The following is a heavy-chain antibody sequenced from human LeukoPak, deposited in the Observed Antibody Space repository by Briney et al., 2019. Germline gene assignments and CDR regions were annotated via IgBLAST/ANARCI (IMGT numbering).Heavy chain of an antibody. Sequence: GASVTLSFKSSAYTFTDYYIHWVRQAPGQGLEWMGWINPKNGGTDYSQNFQGRVTMTRDTSISTDYMELSRLRSDDTDVYYCARDQNYYGSGSHYNVDYWGRGTLVTVSS. CDR3: ARDQNYYGSGSHYNVDY. V-gene: IGHV1-2*02. CDR2: INPKNGGT. J-gene: IGHJ4*02. D-gene: IGHD3-10*01. CDR1: AYTFTDYY.